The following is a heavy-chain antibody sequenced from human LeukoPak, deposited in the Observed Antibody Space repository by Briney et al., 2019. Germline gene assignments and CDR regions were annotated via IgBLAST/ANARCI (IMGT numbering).Heavy chain of an antibody. J-gene: IGHJ3*02. V-gene: IGHV3-48*03. Sequence: GGSLRLSCAASGFTFSSYEMNWVRQAPGKGLEWVSYISSSGSTIYYADSVKGRFTISRDNAKNSLYLQMNSLRAEDTAVYYCARVRRDGYNWGAFDIWGQGTMVTVSS. CDR1: GFTFSSYE. CDR3: ARVRRDGYNWGAFDI. D-gene: IGHD5-24*01. CDR2: ISSSGSTI.